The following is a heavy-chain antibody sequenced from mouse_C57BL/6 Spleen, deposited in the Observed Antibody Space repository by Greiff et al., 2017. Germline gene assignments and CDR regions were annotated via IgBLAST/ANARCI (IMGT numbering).Heavy chain of an antibody. CDR2: ISSGGDYI. V-gene: IGHV5-9-1*02. J-gene: IGHJ3*01. D-gene: IGHD2-4*01. Sequence: EVQRVESGEGLVKPGGSLKLSCAASGFTFSSYAMSWVRQTPEKRLEWVAYISSGGDYIYYADTVKGRFTISRDNARNTLYLQMSSLKSEDTAMYYCTRDPEGDYRFAYWGQGTLVTVSA. CDR1: GFTFSSYA. CDR3: TRDPEGDYRFAY.